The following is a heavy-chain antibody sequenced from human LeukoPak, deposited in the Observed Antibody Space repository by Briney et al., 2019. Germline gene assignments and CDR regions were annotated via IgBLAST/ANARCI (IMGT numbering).Heavy chain of an antibody. J-gene: IGHJ4*02. V-gene: IGHV3-30*18. CDR1: GFTFSSYG. D-gene: IGHD3-10*01. Sequence: GRSLRLSCAASGFTFSSYGMHWDRQAPGKGLEWVAVISYDGSNKYYADSVKGRFTISRDNSKNTLYLQMNSLRAEDTAVYYCAKPTRGAIYGQDWGQGTLVTVSS. CDR2: ISYDGSNK. CDR3: AKPTRGAIYGQD.